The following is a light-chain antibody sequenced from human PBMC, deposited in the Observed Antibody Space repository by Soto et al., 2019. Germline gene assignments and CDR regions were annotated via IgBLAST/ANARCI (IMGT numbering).Light chain of an antibody. V-gene: IGLV8-61*01. CDR1: SGSVSTRYY. CDR2: STS. J-gene: IGLJ3*02. Sequence: QTVVTQEPSFSVSPGGTVTLTCGVSSGSVSTRYYPSWYQQTPGQAPRTLIYSTSTRSSGVPDRFSGSKSGDTASLTISGLQAEDEADYYCISYIPSTTTHWVFGGGTKLTVL. CDR3: ISYIPSTTTHWV.